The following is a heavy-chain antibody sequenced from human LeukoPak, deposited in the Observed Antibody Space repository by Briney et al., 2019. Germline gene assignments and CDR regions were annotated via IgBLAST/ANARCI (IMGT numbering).Heavy chain of an antibody. D-gene: IGHD4-17*01. J-gene: IGHJ1*01. CDR2: IIPIFGTA. CDR1: GGTFSSYA. V-gene: IGHV1-69*01. Sequence: ASVKVSCKASGGTFSSYAISWVRQAPGQGLEWMGGIIPIFGTANYAQKFQGRVTITADESTSTAYMELSSLRSEDTAVYYCATYGYGDPLARYAEYFQHWGQGTLVTVSS. CDR3: ATYGYGDPLARYAEYFQH.